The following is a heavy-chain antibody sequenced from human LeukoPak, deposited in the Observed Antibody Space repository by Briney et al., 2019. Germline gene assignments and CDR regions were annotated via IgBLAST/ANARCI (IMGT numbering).Heavy chain of an antibody. D-gene: IGHD3-3*01. J-gene: IGHJ4*02. Sequence: PGGSLRLSCAASGFTFSSYWMSWVRQAPGKGREWVADIKQDGSEKYYVDSVKGRFTISRDNAKNSLYLQMNSLRAEDTAVYYCAREGSYDFWSGYLYYFDYWGQGTLVTVSS. V-gene: IGHV3-7*01. CDR3: AREGSYDFWSGYLYYFDY. CDR1: GFTFSSYW. CDR2: IKQDGSEK.